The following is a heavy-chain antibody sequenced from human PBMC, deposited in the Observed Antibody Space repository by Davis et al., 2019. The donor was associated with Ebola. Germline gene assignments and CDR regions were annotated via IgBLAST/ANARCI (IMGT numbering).Heavy chain of an antibody. V-gene: IGHV3-30*18. J-gene: IGHJ4*02. CDR2: MSYDGKTK. CDR1: GFNFGIYG. D-gene: IGHD6-13*01. CDR3: AKGGAAAAVFDF. Sequence: PGGSLRFSCAGTGFNFGIYGMHWVRQAPGKGLEWVAVMSYDGKTKYYADSVKGRFTISRDNSKNTVFLQMDRLRSDDTAIYYCAKGGAAAAVFDFWGQGTLVTVSS.